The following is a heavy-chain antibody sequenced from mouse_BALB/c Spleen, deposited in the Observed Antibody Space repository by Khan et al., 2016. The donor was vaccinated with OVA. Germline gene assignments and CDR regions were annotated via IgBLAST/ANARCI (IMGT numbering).Heavy chain of an antibody. CDR3: ARHNYGPFAY. Sequence: EVELVESGGDLVMPGGSLKLSCSASGFTFSTYAMSWVRQTPEKRLEWVATINSAGDNIFYPDSVKGRFTISRDTAKNTLYLQMNSLRSEDTAMYYCARHNYGPFAYWGQGTLVTVSA. D-gene: IGHD1-1*01. CDR2: INSAGDNI. V-gene: IGHV5-9-3*01. J-gene: IGHJ3*01. CDR1: GFTFSTYA.